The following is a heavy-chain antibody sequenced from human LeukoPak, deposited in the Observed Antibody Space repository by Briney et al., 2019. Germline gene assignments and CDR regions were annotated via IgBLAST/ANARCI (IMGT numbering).Heavy chain of an antibody. J-gene: IGHJ4*02. CDR1: GDSVSSNSAA. Sequence: SQTLSLTCAISGDSVSSNSAAWSWIRQSPSRSLEWLGRTYYMSKWISDYAVFVKRRITINPDTSKNQFSLQLNSVTPEAAAVYYCARWGHAPDNFDYWGQGALVTVSS. CDR2: TYYMSKWIS. D-gene: IGHD3-16*01. V-gene: IGHV6-1*01. CDR3: ARWGHAPDNFDY.